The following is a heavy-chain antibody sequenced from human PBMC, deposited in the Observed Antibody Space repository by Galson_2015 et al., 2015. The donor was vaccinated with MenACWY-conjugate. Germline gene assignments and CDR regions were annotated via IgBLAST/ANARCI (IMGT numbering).Heavy chain of an antibody. V-gene: IGHV3-64D*06. D-gene: IGHD3-10*01. CDR3: VKDFSGISLDRGVNISGS. CDR2: ITGNGGIT. CDR1: GFTFSGYA. Sequence: SLRLSCAGSGFTFSGYAMHWVRQAPGKGLEYVSVITGNGGITFYADSVKGRFTTSRDNAKNTLYLQMSSLRPEDTGVYYCVKDFSGISLDRGVNISGSWGQGTLVTVSS. J-gene: IGHJ5*02.